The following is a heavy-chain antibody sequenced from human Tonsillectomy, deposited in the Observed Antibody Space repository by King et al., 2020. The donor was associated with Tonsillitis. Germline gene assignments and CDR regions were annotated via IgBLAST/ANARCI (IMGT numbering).Heavy chain of an antibody. Sequence: AQLQESGPGLVKPSQTLSLTCSVSGGSVRSGNLYWSWIRQHPGEGLEWIGYVYHTGSAYYKVSLKSRATISIDTSKNQFSLKLSSVTAADTAIYYCARGRGGITDVFDFWGQGTLVTVSS. V-gene: IGHV4-31*03. J-gene: IGHJ3*01. CDR1: GGSVRSGNLY. D-gene: IGHD1-26*01. CDR2: VYHTGSA. CDR3: ARGRGGITDVFDF.